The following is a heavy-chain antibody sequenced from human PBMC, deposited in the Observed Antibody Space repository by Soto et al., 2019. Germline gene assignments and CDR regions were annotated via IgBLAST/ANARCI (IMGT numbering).Heavy chain of an antibody. CDR1: GFAFSTFA. CDR3: ARDQLRPGILYSLWVLLPEYGL. Sequence: AGGSLRLSCAASGFAFSTFAMTWVRQAPGKGLEWVAAISVSGNNAYYADSVKGRFTISRDTSQNSVFLQMSSLRADDPAVYYCARDQLRPGILYSLWVLLPEYGLWGQGTLVTVSS. CDR2: ISVSGNNA. J-gene: IGHJ4*02. D-gene: IGHD3-10*01. V-gene: IGHV3-23*01.